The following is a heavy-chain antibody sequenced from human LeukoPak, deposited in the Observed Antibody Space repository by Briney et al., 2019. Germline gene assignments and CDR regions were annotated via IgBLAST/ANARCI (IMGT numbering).Heavy chain of an antibody. J-gene: IGHJ4*02. CDR2: IIPIFGTA. CDR3: ARDSGSYSGLETELEY. Sequence: GASVKVSCKASGGTFSSYAISWVRQAPGQGLEWMGGIIPIFGTANYAQRFQGRVTMTEDTSTHTAYMELSSLRSDDTAVYYCARDSGSYSGLETELEYWGQGTLVTVSS. V-gene: IGHV1-69*06. CDR1: GGTFSSYA. D-gene: IGHD1-26*01.